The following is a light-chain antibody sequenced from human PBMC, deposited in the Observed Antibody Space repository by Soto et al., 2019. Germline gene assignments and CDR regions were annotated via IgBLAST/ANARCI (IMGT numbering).Light chain of an antibody. V-gene: IGKV1-5*03. CDR1: QTISSW. Sequence: DIQMTQSPSTLSGSVGDRVTITCLASQTISSWLAWYQKKPGKAPKILIYKASTLKSGVPSRFSGSGSGTELTLTISRLQPDDFATYYCKNYNSYSEAFGQGNKVDI. CDR3: KNYNSYSEA. J-gene: IGKJ1*01. CDR2: KAS.